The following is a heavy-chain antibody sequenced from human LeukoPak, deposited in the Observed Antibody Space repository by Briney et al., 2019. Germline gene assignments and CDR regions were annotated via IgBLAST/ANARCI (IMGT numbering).Heavy chain of an antibody. CDR3: AREMTDYYDSSGYRTRDD. D-gene: IGHD3-22*01. J-gene: IGHJ4*02. V-gene: IGHV3-48*04. Sequence: PGGSLRLSCAASGFTFSSYSMNWVRQAPGKGLEWVSYISSSSSTIYYADSVKGRFTISRDNAKNSLYLQMNSLRAEDTAVYYCAREMTDYYDSSGYRTRDDWGQGTLVTVSS. CDR2: ISSSSSTI. CDR1: GFTFSSYS.